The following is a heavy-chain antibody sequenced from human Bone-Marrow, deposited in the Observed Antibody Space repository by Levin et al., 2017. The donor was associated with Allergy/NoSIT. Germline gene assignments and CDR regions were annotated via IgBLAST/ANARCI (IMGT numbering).Heavy chain of an antibody. CDR1: GFTFSSYS. Sequence: GGSLRLSCAASGFTFSSYSMNWVRQAPGKGLEWVSSSSSRNSYIYYADSVKGRFTISGDNAKNSLYLQMNSLRPEDTAVYYCARGWNRYYDSWGQGTLVTVSS. V-gene: IGHV3-21*01. CDR2: SSSRNSYI. CDR3: ARGWNRYYDS. J-gene: IGHJ5*01. D-gene: IGHD3-3*01.